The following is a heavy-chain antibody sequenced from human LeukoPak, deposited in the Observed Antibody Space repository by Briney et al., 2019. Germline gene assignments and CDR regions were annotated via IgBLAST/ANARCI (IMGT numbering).Heavy chain of an antibody. J-gene: IGHJ5*02. V-gene: IGHV3-21*01. Sequence: PGGSLRLFCAASGFTFTAYTINWVRQAPGKGLEWVSSISSTSYIYYADSVKGRFTISRDNAKNSVYLQMNSLRAEDTAVYYCARDTAMVKFDPWGQGTLVTVSS. CDR2: ISSTSYI. CDR1: GFTFTAYT. D-gene: IGHD5-18*01. CDR3: ARDTAMVKFDP.